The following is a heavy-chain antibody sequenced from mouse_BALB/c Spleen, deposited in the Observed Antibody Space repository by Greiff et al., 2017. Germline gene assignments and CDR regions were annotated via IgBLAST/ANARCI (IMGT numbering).Heavy chain of an antibody. Sequence: EVMLVESGGGLVQPGGSLRLSCATSGFTFTDYYMSWVRQPPGKALEWLGFIRNKANGYTTEYSASVKGRFTISRDNSQSILYLQMNTLRAEDSATYYCARVQRALFDYWGQGTTLTVSS. CDR2: IRNKANGYTT. CDR1: GFTFTDYY. J-gene: IGHJ2*01. CDR3: ARVQRALFDY. V-gene: IGHV7-3*02.